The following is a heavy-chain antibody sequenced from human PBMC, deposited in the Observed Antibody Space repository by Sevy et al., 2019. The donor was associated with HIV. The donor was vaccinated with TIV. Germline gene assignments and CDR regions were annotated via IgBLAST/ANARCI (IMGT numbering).Heavy chain of an antibody. CDR1: GFTFSNYG. CDR2: VSGSGGKR. Sequence: GGSLRLSCAAFGFTFSNYGMTWVRQAPGKGLEWVSSVSGSGGKRYNADSVKGRFTISRDNSKNTLYLQMNSLRAEDTAVYYCARDRTYDSSGYPDAFDIWGQGTMVTVSS. J-gene: IGHJ3*02. D-gene: IGHD3-22*01. CDR3: ARDRTYDSSGYPDAFDI. V-gene: IGHV3-23*01.